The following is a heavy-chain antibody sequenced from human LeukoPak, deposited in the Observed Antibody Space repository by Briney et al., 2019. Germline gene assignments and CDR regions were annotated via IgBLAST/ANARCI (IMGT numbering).Heavy chain of an antibody. V-gene: IGHV4-31*03. D-gene: IGHD3-22*01. CDR1: GGSISSGGYY. J-gene: IGHJ3*01. CDR2: IYYSGST. CDR3: ARELRYDNSDSGAF. Sequence: PSQTLSLTCTVPGGSISSGGYYWSWIRQHPGKGLEWIGYIYYSGSTYYNPSLKSRVTISVDTSKNQFSLKLTSVTAADTALYYCARELRYDNSDSGAFWGQGTVVSVSS.